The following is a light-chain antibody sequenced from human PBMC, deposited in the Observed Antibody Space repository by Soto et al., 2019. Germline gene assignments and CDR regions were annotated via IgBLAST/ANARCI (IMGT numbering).Light chain of an antibody. CDR2: DAS. J-gene: IGKJ5*01. Sequence: ENVLTQSPATLSLSPGEGATLSCRASQSVSSNHLAWYQQKPGQAPRLLIYDASSRATGIPDRFSGSGSGTDFTLTISRLEPEDFAVYYCQQYGSSPPITFGQGTRLEIK. V-gene: IGKV3-20*01. CDR1: QSVSSNH. CDR3: QQYGSSPPIT.